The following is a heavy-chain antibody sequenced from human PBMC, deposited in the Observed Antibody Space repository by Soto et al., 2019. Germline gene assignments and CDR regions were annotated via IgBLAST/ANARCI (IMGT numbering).Heavy chain of an antibody. V-gene: IGHV1-18*04. CDR2: ISSSGVT. D-gene: IGHD5-12*01. J-gene: IGHJ4*02. CDR1: GYTFSSSA. Sequence: QFRLVQSGPEVKKPEASVKVSCKASGYTFSSSAISWVRPAPGQGPEWMGWISSSGVTNYAQNFQGRVTLTVDSSTTTAYMEVRSLSSADTAIYYGARDHGGYGTFDYWGKGTLVTVSS. CDR3: ARDHGGYGTFDY.